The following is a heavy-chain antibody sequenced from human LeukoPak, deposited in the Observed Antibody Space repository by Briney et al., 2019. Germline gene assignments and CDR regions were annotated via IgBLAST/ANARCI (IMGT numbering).Heavy chain of an antibody. CDR3: AKDLSRKWLVRDDY. Sequence: GGSLRLSCAASGFTFSSYEMNWVRQAPGKGLEWVSYISSSGSTIYYADSVKGRFTISRDNAKNSLYLQMNSLRAEDTAVYYCAKDLSRKWLVRDDYWGQGTLVTVSS. V-gene: IGHV3-48*03. CDR2: ISSSGSTI. D-gene: IGHD6-19*01. CDR1: GFTFSSYE. J-gene: IGHJ4*02.